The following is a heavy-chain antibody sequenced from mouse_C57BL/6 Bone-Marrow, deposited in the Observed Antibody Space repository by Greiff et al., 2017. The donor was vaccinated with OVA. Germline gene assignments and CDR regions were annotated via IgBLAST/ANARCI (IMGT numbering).Heavy chain of an antibody. CDR2: IYPGDGDT. J-gene: IGHJ2*01. Sequence: VMLVESGPELVKPGASVKISCKASGYAFSSSWMNWVKQRPGKGLEWIGRIYPGDGDTNYNGKFKGKATLTADKSSSTAYMQLSSLTSEDSAVYFCARTCYYGSSNDYWGQGTTLTVSS. D-gene: IGHD1-1*01. CDR1: GYAFSSSW. CDR3: ARTCYYGSSNDY. V-gene: IGHV1-82*01.